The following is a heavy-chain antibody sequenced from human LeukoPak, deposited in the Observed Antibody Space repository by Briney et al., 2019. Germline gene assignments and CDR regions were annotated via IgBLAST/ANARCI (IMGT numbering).Heavy chain of an antibody. CDR3: AKDGLGAAAGTGFW. Sequence: GGSLRLSCAASGFTFSTYAMSWVRQAPGKGLEWVSAISGSGGSTYYADSVKGRFTISRDNSKNTLYLQMNSLRAEDTAVYYCAKDGLGAAAGTGFWWGQGTMVTVSS. V-gene: IGHV3-23*01. CDR1: GFTFSTYA. D-gene: IGHD6-13*01. J-gene: IGHJ3*01. CDR2: ISGSGGST.